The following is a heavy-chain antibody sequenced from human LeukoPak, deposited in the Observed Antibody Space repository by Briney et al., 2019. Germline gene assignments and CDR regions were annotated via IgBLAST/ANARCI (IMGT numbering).Heavy chain of an antibody. V-gene: IGHV4-39*01. Sequence: SETLSLTCTVSGGSISSSSYYWGWIRQPPGKGLEWIGSIYYSGSTYYNPSLKSRVTISVDTSKNQFSLKLSSVTAADTAVYYCARRAPTRTFDPWGQGTLVTVSS. CDR3: ARRAPTRTFDP. CDR2: IYYSGST. D-gene: IGHD1-14*01. CDR1: GGSISSSSYY. J-gene: IGHJ5*02.